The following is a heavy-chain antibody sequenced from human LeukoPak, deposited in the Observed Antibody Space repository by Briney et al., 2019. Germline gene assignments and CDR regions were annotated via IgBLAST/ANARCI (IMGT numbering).Heavy chain of an antibody. D-gene: IGHD6-19*01. CDR1: VFTFTTSA. CDR2: IVVGSGNT. Sequence: SVKVSCKASVFTFTTSAMQWVRGARAQRPEWIGWIVVGSGNTNYAQKFQERVTITRDMSTSTAYMELSSLRSEDTAVYYCAGHSSGWVYWGQGTLVTVSS. CDR3: AGHSSGWVY. V-gene: IGHV1-58*02. J-gene: IGHJ4*02.